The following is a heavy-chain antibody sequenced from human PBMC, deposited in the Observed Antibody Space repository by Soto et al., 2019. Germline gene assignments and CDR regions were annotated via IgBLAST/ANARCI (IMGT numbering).Heavy chain of an antibody. CDR2: IYHSGST. Sequence: QLPLQESGSGLVKPSQTLSLTCAVSGGSISSGGYSWSWIRQPPGKGLEWIGYIYHSGSTYYNSSIKSRVTISVDRSKNQFSLKLSSVTAADTAVDYCASMLAPWGQGTLVTVSS. CDR3: ASMLAP. J-gene: IGHJ5*02. CDR1: GGSISSGGYS. V-gene: IGHV4-30-2*01. D-gene: IGHD3-16*01.